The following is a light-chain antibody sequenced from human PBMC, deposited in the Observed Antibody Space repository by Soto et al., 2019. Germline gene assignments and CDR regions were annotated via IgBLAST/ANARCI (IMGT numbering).Light chain of an antibody. V-gene: IGKV3-20*01. Sequence: ETVLTQSPGIVSLSPGERATLSCTTSQNVRSDYLAWYQQKPGQAPRLLIYGIFNRATGIPDRFSGSGSGADFTLTISGLEPEDSAVYYCQHYDGSPRTFGPGTKVDIK. CDR1: QNVRSDY. J-gene: IGKJ2*01. CDR2: GIF. CDR3: QHYDGSPRT.